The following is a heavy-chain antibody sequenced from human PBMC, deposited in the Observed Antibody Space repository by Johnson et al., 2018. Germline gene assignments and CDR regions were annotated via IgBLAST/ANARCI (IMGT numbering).Heavy chain of an antibody. D-gene: IGHD3-10*01. J-gene: IGHJ3*02. CDR3: ARDWMRGSYTLEI. CDR1: GFTFSTYS. V-gene: IGHV3-30-3*01. Sequence: QVQLVESGGGVVQPGRSLRLSCAASGFTFSTYSIHWVRQAPGKGLEWVAVISSDGHKESYADSLKGRFTISRDNSKNTLYVQMNSLRAEDTAVYDCARDWMRGSYTLEIWGQGTMVTVSS. CDR2: ISSDGHKE.